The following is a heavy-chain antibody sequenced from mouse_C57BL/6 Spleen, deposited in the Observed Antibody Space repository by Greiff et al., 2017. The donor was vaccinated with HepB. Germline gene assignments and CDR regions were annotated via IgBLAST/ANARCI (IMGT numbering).Heavy chain of an antibody. V-gene: IGHV1-7*01. Sequence: QVHVKQSGAELAKPGASVKLSCKASGYTFTSYWMHWVKQRPGQGLEWIGYINPSSGYTKYNQKFKDKATLTADKSSSTAYMQLSSLTYEESAVYYCTRDYYYCSIDYAMDYWGQGTSVTVSS. CDR1: GYTFTSYW. D-gene: IGHD1-1*01. J-gene: IGHJ4*01. CDR2: INPSSGYT. CDR3: TRDYYYCSIDYAMDY.